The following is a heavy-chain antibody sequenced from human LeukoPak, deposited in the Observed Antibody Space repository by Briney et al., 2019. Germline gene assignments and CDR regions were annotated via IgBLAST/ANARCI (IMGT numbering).Heavy chain of an antibody. Sequence: GGSLRLSCAASGFTFSSYSMNWVRQAPGKGLEWVSYISSSSSTIYYADSVKGRFTISRDNAKNSLYLQMNSLRAEDTAVYYCARAHAVVRYFDWLLPWYFDYWGQGTLVTVSS. D-gene: IGHD3-9*01. CDR3: ARAHAVVRYFDWLLPWYFDY. J-gene: IGHJ4*02. CDR1: GFTFSSYS. CDR2: ISSSSSTI. V-gene: IGHV3-48*04.